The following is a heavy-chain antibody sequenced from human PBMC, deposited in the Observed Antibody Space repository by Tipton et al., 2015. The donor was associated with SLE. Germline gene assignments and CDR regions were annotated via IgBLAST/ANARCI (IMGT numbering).Heavy chain of an antibody. CDR3: ARLTGSSWFDP. CDR2: INYSGST. V-gene: IGHV4-34*01. J-gene: IGHJ5*02. CDR1: GGSFSGYY. D-gene: IGHD1-20*01. Sequence: TLSLTCAVYGGSFSGYYWSWIRQPPGKGLEWIGEINYSGSTNYNPSLKSRVTISVDTSKNQFSLKLSSVTAADTAVYYCARLTGSSWFDPWGQGTLVTVSS.